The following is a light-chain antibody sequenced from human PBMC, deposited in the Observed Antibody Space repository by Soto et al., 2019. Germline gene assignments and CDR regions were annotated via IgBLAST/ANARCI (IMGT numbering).Light chain of an antibody. V-gene: IGLV7-46*01. CDR1: TGAVTSGHY. Sequence: QAVVTQEPSLTVSPGGTVTLTCGSSTGAVTSGHYPYWFQQKPGQAPRTLIYDTSNKHSWTPARFSGSLLGGKAALTLSGAQPEDEAEYYCLLSYSGARVVVFGGGTKL. CDR2: DTS. J-gene: IGLJ2*01. CDR3: LLSYSGARVVV.